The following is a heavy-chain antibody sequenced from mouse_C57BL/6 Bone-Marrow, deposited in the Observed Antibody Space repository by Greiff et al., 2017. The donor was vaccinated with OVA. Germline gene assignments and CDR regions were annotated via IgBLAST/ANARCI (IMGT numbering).Heavy chain of an antibody. Sequence: EVQVVESGPGLVKPSQSLSLTCSVTGYSITSGYYWNWIRQFPGNKLEWMGYISYDGSNNYNPSLKNRISITRDTSKNQFFLKLNSVTTEDTATYYCAQSGWYFDVWGTGTTVTVSS. D-gene: IGHD1-3*01. CDR1: GYSITSGYY. J-gene: IGHJ1*03. V-gene: IGHV3-6*01. CDR3: AQSGWYFDV. CDR2: ISYDGSN.